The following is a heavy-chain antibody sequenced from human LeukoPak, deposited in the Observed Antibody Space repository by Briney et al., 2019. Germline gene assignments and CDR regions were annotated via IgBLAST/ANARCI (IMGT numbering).Heavy chain of an antibody. J-gene: IGHJ4*02. CDR3: AKGSEYSSSVFDY. D-gene: IGHD6-6*01. Sequence: GRSLRLSCAAPGFTFSSYGMQWVRQAPGKGLEWVAVIWYDGSNKYYADSVKGRFTISRDNSKNTLYLQMNSLKAEDTAVYYCAKGSEYSSSVFDYWGQGTLVTVSS. CDR2: IWYDGSNK. CDR1: GFTFSSYG. V-gene: IGHV3-33*06.